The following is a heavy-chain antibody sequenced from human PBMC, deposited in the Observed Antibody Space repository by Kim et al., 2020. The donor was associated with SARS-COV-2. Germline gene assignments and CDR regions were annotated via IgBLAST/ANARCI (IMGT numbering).Heavy chain of an antibody. CDR1: GESLSDYF. CDR3: GRGGGSGWYVDY. V-gene: IGHV4-34*01. CDR2: INHSGIN. D-gene: IGHD6-19*01. Sequence: SETLSLTCAVYGESLSDYFWTWIRQAPGQGLEWIGEINHSGINDYNPSFKSRVTISVDTSRNQFSLRLNSVTAADTAVYYCGRGGGSGWYVDYWDQVILV. J-gene: IGHJ4*02.